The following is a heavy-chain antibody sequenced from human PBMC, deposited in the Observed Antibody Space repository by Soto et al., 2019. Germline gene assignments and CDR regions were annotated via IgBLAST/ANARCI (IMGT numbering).Heavy chain of an antibody. Sequence: EVQLVQSGAEVKKPGESLRISCKGSGYSFTSYWISWVRQMPGKGLEWMGRIDPSDSYTNYSPSFQGHVTISADKSISTAYLQWSSLKASDTAMYYCARHQSRVITMVPIDYWGQGTLVTVSS. D-gene: IGHD3-10*01. V-gene: IGHV5-10-1*03. J-gene: IGHJ4*02. CDR3: ARHQSRVITMVPIDY. CDR1: GYSFTSYW. CDR2: IDPSDSYT.